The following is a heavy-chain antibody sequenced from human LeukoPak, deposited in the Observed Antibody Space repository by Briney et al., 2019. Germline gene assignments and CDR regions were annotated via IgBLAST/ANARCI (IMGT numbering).Heavy chain of an antibody. V-gene: IGHV3-13*01. Sequence: GGSLRLSCAASGFTFSSYEMHWVRQVTGKGLEWVSAVGIVGDTFYAGSVKGRFTISRENAENSFFLQMNSLRAGDTAVYYCAREGRESSADAFDVWGHGTVVTVSS. CDR1: GFTFSSYE. D-gene: IGHD1-26*01. CDR2: VGIVGDT. CDR3: AREGRESSADAFDV. J-gene: IGHJ3*01.